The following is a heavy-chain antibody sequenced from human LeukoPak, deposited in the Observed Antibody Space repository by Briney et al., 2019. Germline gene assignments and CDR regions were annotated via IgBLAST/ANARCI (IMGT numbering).Heavy chain of an antibody. D-gene: IGHD1-26*01. Sequence: GGSLRLSCAASGFTFSNPWMSWVRQAPGKGLEWAGRIKSKTDGGTTDYAAPVKGRFTISRDDSKNTLYLQMNSLKTEDTALYYCTTDASGGFDSWGQGTLVTVSS. CDR1: GFTFSNPW. CDR2: IKSKTDGGTT. CDR3: TTDASGGFDS. J-gene: IGHJ4*02. V-gene: IGHV3-15*01.